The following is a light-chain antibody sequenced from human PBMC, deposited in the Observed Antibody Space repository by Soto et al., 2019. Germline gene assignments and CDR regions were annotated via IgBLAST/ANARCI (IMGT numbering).Light chain of an antibody. V-gene: IGKV2-30*01. CDR2: QVS. CDR3: KQGTRWPWT. Sequence: DVVMTQSPLSLPVTLGQPASISCRSSQGLVDTDGNTYLNWFQQRPGQSPRRLISQVSNRDSGGAGRFSGSGSATDFTLNISRVEAEDVGVYFCKQGTRWPWTFGQGTKVEIK. J-gene: IGKJ1*01. CDR1: QGLVDTDGNTY.